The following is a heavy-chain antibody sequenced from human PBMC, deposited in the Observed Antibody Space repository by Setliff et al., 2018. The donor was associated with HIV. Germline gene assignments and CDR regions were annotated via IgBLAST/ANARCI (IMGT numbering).Heavy chain of an antibody. CDR1: GFSFNNYY. V-gene: IGHV3-23*01. CDR2: IGGSGFGT. D-gene: IGHD2-21*01. CDR3: AKRRVCNTSCYIVDYMDV. Sequence: GGSLRLSCIASGFSFNNYYMSWVRQAPGKGLEWVSAIGGSGFGTYYADSVKGRFTISRDNSKNTLYLQMNSLRAEDTAIYYCAKRRVCNTSCYIVDYMDVWGKGTTVTVSS. J-gene: IGHJ6*03.